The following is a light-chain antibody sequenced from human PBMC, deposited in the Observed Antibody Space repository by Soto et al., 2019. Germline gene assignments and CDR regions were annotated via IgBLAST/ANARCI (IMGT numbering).Light chain of an antibody. Sequence: DIHLTQSASYLSASVGDSVTITCRSSQNINKYLNWYEHRPGKAPKLLIYAASSLQTGVPTRFSGAGAGTFFTLTISNLQLEDVASYYCQQSYGSPGAFGRGTKVEI. CDR2: AAS. J-gene: IGKJ1*01. CDR3: QQSYGSPGA. V-gene: IGKV1-39*01. CDR1: QNINKY.